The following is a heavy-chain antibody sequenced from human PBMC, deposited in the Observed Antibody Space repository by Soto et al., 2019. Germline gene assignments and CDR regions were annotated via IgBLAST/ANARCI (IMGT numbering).Heavy chain of an antibody. CDR3: ARGLWSSSGRMLVAGPQDLYYFDY. CDR1: GFTFSSYA. CDR2: IPYDGSNK. J-gene: IGHJ4*02. D-gene: IGHD3-22*01. Sequence: GGSLRPSCAASGFTFSSYAMHWVRQAPGKGLEWVAVIPYDGSNKYYADSVKGRFTISRDNSKNTLYLQMNSLRAEDTAVYYCARGLWSSSGRMLVAGPQDLYYFDYWGQGTLVTVSS. V-gene: IGHV3-30-3*01.